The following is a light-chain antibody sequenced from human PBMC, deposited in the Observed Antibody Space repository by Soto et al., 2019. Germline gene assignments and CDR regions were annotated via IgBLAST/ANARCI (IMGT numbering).Light chain of an antibody. CDR2: GAS. CDR3: HQYGYSPNT. Sequence: EIVLTQSPGTLSLSPGERATLSCSASRSVSSRYLAWYQQKAGQAPRLLISGASRRDTGIPDRFSGSESGTDFTLIISRLEPEDFAMYYCHQYGYSPNTFGQGTKVEIK. V-gene: IGKV3-20*01. J-gene: IGKJ2*01. CDR1: RSVSSRY.